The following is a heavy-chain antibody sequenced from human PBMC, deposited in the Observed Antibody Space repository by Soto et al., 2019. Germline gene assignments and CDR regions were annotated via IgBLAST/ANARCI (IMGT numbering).Heavy chain of an antibody. J-gene: IGHJ4*02. Sequence: EVQLVESGGGLVQPGRSLRLSCAASGFTFDDYAMHWVRQAPGKGLEWVSGISGNSGSIGYADSVKGRFTISRDNAKNSLYLQMNSLRAEDTALYYCAKDIGPIRGAPNYYDRSGPADYWGQGTLVTVSS. CDR1: GFTFDDYA. V-gene: IGHV3-9*01. CDR2: ISGNSGSI. D-gene: IGHD3-22*01. CDR3: AKDIGPIRGAPNYYDRSGPADY.